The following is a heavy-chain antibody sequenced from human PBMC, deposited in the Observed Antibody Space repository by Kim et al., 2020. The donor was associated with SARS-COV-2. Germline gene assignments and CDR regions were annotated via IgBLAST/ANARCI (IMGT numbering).Heavy chain of an antibody. D-gene: IGHD3-10*01. Sequence: GGSLRLSCAASGFTFSSYWMAWVRHAPGKGLQWVGNIDQHGSEKNYVDSVKGRFTISRDNAMQSLFLQMNSLRDEDTAVYYCSTKSAPGRGMDLWGQGTT. CDR1: GFTFSSYW. CDR3: STKSAPGRGMDL. CDR2: IDQHGSEK. J-gene: IGHJ6*02. V-gene: IGHV3-7*01.